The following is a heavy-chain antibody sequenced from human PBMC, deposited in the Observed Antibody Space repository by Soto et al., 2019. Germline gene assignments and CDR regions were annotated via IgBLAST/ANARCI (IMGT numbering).Heavy chain of an antibody. J-gene: IGHJ5*02. CDR2: IIPIFGTA. CDR3: ASGYYGSGSYYNVGFSWFDH. CDR1: GGTFSSYA. Sequence: SVKVSCKASGGTFSSYAISWVRQAPGQGLEWMGGIIPIFGTANYAQKFQGRVTITADKSTSTAYMELSSLRSEDTAVYYCASGYYGSGSYYNVGFSWFDHWGQGTLVTVSS. V-gene: IGHV1-69*06. D-gene: IGHD3-10*01.